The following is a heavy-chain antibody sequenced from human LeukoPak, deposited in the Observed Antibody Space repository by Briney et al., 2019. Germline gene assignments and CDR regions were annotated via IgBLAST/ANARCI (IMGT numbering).Heavy chain of an antibody. CDR3: ARSLYYFDC. Sequence: SETLSLTCTVSGGSISSYYWSWIRQPPGKGLEWIGYIYYSGSTNYNPSLKSRVTISVDTSKNQFSLKLSSVTAADTAVYYCARSLYYFDCWGQGTLVTVSS. J-gene: IGHJ4*02. CDR1: GGSISSYY. V-gene: IGHV4-59*01. CDR2: IYYSGST.